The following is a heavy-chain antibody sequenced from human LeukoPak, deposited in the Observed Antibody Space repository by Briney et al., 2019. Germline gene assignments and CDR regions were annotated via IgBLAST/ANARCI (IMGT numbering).Heavy chain of an antibody. Sequence: GGSLRLSCAASGFTFSTYGMSWVRQAPGKGLEWVSTFGGSGASVYYVDSVKGRFTVSRDNSKNTLYLQMNSLRVEDTAVYYCAKSGPYYYDYWGQGTLVTVSS. J-gene: IGHJ4*02. CDR2: FGGSGASV. CDR3: AKSGPYYYDY. CDR1: GFTFSTYG. D-gene: IGHD3-10*01. V-gene: IGHV3-23*01.